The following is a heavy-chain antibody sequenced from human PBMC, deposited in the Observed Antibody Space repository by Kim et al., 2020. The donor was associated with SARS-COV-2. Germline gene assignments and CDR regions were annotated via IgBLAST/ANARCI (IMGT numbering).Heavy chain of an antibody. CDR2: TYYRSKWSS. V-gene: IGHV6-1*01. Sequence: SQTLSLTCAISGDSVPSNSAAWNWIRQSPSRGLEWLGRTYYRSKWSSDYAVSLTSRLNINADTSKHQFSLQLDSVTPEDTAVYFCARDARPLGYGMDVWG. D-gene: IGHD6-6*01. J-gene: IGHJ6*02. CDR1: GDSVPSNSAA. CDR3: ARDARPLGYGMDV.